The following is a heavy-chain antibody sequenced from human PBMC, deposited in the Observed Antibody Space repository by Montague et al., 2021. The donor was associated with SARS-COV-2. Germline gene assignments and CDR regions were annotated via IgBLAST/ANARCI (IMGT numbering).Heavy chain of an antibody. CDR3: SRVRYDGSGTALGMDF. CDR2: INHRGSP. Sequence: SETLSLTCAVYGGSFSGYYWSWIRQPPGEGLEWIGEINHRGSPTYYPSLKSRGTISVDTSKNQFSLKLGSVTAADTAVYYCSRVRYDGSGTALGMDFWGQGTTVTVSS. D-gene: IGHD3-10*01. CDR1: GGSFSGYY. V-gene: IGHV4-34*01. J-gene: IGHJ6*02.